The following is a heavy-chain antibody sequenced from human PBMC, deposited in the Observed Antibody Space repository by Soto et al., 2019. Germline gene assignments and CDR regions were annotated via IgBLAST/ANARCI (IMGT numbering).Heavy chain of an antibody. CDR3: AKDLSGVTVIDATQGFDS. Sequence: QVQLVESGGRVVQPGRSLRLSCATSGFNFYSHGMHWVRQSPGKGLEWVAVISYDGSNKYYMESVKGRFTISRDNSKKTLSLQMNSLRGEDTAVYYCAKDLSGVTVIDATQGFDSWGQGTLVTVSS. D-gene: IGHD2-15*01. J-gene: IGHJ4*02. CDR2: ISYDGSNK. V-gene: IGHV3-30*18. CDR1: GFNFYSHG.